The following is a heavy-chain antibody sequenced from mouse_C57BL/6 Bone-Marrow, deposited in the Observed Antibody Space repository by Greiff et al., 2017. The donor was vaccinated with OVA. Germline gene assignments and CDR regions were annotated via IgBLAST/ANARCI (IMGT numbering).Heavy chain of an antibody. CDR1: GYTFTSYG. D-gene: IGHD1-1*01. J-gene: IGHJ1*03. CDR2: IYPRGGNT. CDR3: ARATTVVGNWYFDV. V-gene: IGHV1-81*01. Sequence: VKLQESGAELARPGASVKLSCKASGYTFTSYGISWVKQRTGQGLEWIGEIYPRGGNTYYNEKFKGKATLTADKSSSTAYMELRSLTSEDSAVYFCARATTVVGNWYFDVWGTGTTVTVSS.